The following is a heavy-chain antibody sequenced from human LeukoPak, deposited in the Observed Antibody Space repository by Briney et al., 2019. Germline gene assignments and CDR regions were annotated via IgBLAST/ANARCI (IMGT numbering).Heavy chain of an antibody. J-gene: IGHJ4*02. CDR2: INPNSGGT. CDR1: GYTFIGYY. D-gene: IGHD3-3*01. CDR3: AREGYIDFWSGYHGGFDH. Sequence: ASVKVSCKASGYTFIGYYIHWVRQAPGQGLEWMGWINPNSGGTNYAQKFQGRVTMTRDTSISTAYMELSRLRSDDTALYYCAREGYIDFWSGYHGGFDHWGQGTLVTVSS. V-gene: IGHV1-2*02.